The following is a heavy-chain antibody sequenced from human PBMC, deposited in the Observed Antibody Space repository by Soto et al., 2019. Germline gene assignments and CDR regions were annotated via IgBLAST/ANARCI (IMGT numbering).Heavy chain of an antibody. Sequence: QVQLVQSGTEVKKPGSSVKVSCKASGGTFSSYAISWVRQAPGQGLEWMGGIIPIFGTADYAQKFQGRVTITAGESTSTAYMELSSLRSEDTAVYYCAVTMTNYYYYGMDVWGQGTTVTVSS. V-gene: IGHV1-69*12. CDR1: GGTFSSYA. CDR2: IIPIFGTA. CDR3: AVTMTNYYYYGMDV. D-gene: IGHD3-22*01. J-gene: IGHJ6*02.